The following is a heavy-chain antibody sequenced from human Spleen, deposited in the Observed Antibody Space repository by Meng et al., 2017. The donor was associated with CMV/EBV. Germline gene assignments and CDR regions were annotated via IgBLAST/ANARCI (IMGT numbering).Heavy chain of an antibody. J-gene: IGHJ5*02. CDR2: AFHSGNT. V-gene: IGHV4-38-2*02. Sequence: GSLRLSCTVSDYSISNGYYWGWIRQPPGKGLEWIGNAFHSGNTYYNPSLRSRVIISDDTSKNQFSLNLNSVTAADTAVYSCAREIAAGEYSWFDPWGQGTLVTVSS. CDR1: DYSISNGYY. D-gene: IGHD6-13*01. CDR3: AREIAAGEYSWFDP.